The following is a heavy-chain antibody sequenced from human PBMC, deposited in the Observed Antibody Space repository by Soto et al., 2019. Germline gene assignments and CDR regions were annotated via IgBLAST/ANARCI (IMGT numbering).Heavy chain of an antibody. CDR3: ARHDFYSSGWVDY. CDR1: GGSISSSSYY. V-gene: IGHV4-39*01. D-gene: IGHD6-19*01. Sequence: SETLSLTCTVSGGSISSSSYYWGWIRQPPGKGLEWIGSIYYSGSTYYNPSLKSRVTISVDTSKNQFSLKLSSVTAADTAVYYCARHDFYSSGWVDYWGQGTLVTVSS. J-gene: IGHJ4*02. CDR2: IYYSGST.